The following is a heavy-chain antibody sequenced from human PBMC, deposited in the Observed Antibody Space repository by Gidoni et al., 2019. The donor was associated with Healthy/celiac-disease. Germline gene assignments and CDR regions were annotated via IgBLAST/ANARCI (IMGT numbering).Heavy chain of an antibody. CDR2: ISAYNGNT. V-gene: IGHV1-18*04. CDR3: ARDPFDYVWGSYRSHDAFDI. D-gene: IGHD3-16*02. CDR1: GYTFTSYG. J-gene: IGHJ3*02. Sequence: QVQLVQSGAEVKKPGASVKVSCKASGYTFTSYGISWVRQATGQGLEWMGWISAYNGNTNYAQKLQGRVTMTTDTSTSTAYMELRSLRSDDTAVYYCARDPFDYVWGSYRSHDAFDIWGQGTMVTVSS.